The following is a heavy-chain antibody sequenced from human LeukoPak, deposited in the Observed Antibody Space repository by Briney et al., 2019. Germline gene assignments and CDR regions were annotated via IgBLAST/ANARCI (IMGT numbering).Heavy chain of an antibody. D-gene: IGHD3-9*01. CDR3: AMGLRRDYDILTGYYEVGIFDY. J-gene: IGHJ4*02. CDR2: INPNSGGT. Sequence: ASVKVSCKASGYIFTGYYMHWVRQAPGQGLEWMGRINPNSGGTNYAQKFQGWVTMTRDTSISTAYMELSRLRSDDTAVYYCAMGLRRDYDILTGYYEVGIFDYWGQGTLVTVSS. V-gene: IGHV1-2*04. CDR1: GYIFTGYY.